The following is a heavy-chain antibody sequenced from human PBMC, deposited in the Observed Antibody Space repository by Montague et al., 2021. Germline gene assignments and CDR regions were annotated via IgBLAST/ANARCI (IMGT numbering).Heavy chain of an antibody. CDR1: GFPFGSSA. J-gene: IGHJ4*02. V-gene: IGHV3-23*01. CDR3: AKRMAIYKQLYYFDY. CDR2: IGDSGRNT. Sequence: SLRLSFAASGFPFGSSAMSWVRQAPGKGLEWVSSIGDSGRNTYYADSVKGRFTVSRDNSKNTLYLQMNSLSPEDTAVYYCAKRMAIYKQLYYFDYWGQGALVTVSS. D-gene: IGHD5-24*01.